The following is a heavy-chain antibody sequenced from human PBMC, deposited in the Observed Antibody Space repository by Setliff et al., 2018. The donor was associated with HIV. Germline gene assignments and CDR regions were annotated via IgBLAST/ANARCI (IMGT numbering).Heavy chain of an antibody. CDR1: GGSINNYY. CDR3: ARDRSGDSDISLDQ. D-gene: IGHD3-10*01. CDR2: IDYTGRT. V-gene: IGHV4-59*01. J-gene: IGHJ4*01. Sequence: SETLSLTCTVSGGSINNYYWAWIRQPPGKGLEWVGFIDYTGRTSYNPSLKRRVTRSAATSKSQFSLKLNSLTTADTAVYYCARDRSGDSDISLDQWGHGALVTVSS.